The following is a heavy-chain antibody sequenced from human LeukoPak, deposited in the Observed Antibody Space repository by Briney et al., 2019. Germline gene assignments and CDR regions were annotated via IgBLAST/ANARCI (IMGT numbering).Heavy chain of an antibody. J-gene: IGHJ4*02. CDR2: ISSSSTYI. Sequence: GGSLRLSCAASGFTFSSYWMSWVRQAPGKGLEWVSSISSSSTYIYSADSVKGRFTISRDNAKNSLYLQMNSLRVGDTAVYYCAKDRWGAVASFDYWGQGTLVTVSS. CDR1: GFTFSSYW. V-gene: IGHV3-21*01. D-gene: IGHD6-19*01. CDR3: AKDRWGAVASFDY.